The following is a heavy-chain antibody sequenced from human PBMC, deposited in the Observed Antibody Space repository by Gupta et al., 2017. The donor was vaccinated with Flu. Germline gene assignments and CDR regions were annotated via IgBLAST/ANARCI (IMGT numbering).Heavy chain of an antibody. CDR2: MGRDERTQ. Sequence: QALLVESGGGVVQPGGSLRLSCAASGFTFSNHGIHWVRQAPGKGLEWVAVMGRDERTQGDADSVRGRFYLSRDNYESTVFLHLERLRPQDTAIYYGAKEMTIHAGACRFELWGQGTLVTGTS. CDR3: AKEMTIHAGACRFEL. V-gene: IGHV3-30*18. J-gene: IGHJ4*02. CDR1: GFTFSNHG. D-gene: IGHD1-7*01.